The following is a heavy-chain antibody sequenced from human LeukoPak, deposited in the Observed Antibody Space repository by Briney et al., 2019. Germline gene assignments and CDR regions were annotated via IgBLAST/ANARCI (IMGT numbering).Heavy chain of an antibody. D-gene: IGHD2-2*02. Sequence: PGGSLRLSCAASGFTFDDYAMHWVRQAPGKGLEWVSGISWNSGAIGYADSVKGRFTISRDNAKNSLYLQMNSLRAEDTALYYCAKGLSKSSSASYHTDWGQGTLVTVSS. J-gene: IGHJ4*02. CDR3: AKGLSKSSSASYHTD. V-gene: IGHV3-9*01. CDR1: GFTFDDYA. CDR2: ISWNSGAI.